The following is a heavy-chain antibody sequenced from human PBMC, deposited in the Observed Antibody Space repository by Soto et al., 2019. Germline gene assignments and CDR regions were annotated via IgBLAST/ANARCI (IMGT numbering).Heavy chain of an antibody. CDR3: AKDNSPYNWNLAGVDY. D-gene: IGHD1-20*01. Sequence: GGSLRLSCAASGVTFSSYGMHGVRQAPGKGLEWGAGISYDGSNKYYADSVKGRFTISRDNSKNTRYLQMNSLRAEDTAVYYCAKDNSPYNWNLAGVDYWGQGTLVTVSS. CDR2: ISYDGSNK. V-gene: IGHV3-30*18. J-gene: IGHJ4*02. CDR1: GVTFSSYG.